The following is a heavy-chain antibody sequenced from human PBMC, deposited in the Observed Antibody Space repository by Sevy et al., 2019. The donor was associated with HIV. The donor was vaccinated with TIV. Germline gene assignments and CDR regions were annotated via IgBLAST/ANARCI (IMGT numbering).Heavy chain of an antibody. Sequence: GGSLRLSCAASGFTFSSYWMNWIRQAPGKGLEWVANIKEDGSEKYYVDSVKGRFTISRDNAKNSLYLEMNNLRAEDTAVYYCATSGGETWGQGTLVTVSS. V-gene: IGHV3-7*01. CDR3: ATSGGET. D-gene: IGHD3-16*01. CDR1: GFTFSSYW. CDR2: IKEDGSEK. J-gene: IGHJ5*02.